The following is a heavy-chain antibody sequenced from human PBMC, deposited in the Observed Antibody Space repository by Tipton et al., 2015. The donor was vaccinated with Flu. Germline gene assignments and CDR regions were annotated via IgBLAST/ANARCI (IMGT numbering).Heavy chain of an antibody. D-gene: IGHD6-19*01. Sequence: GSLRLSCAVSGFTFSRYGMCWVRQAPGRGLEWVAAFSAGGGKTYFADSVKGRFTISRDNFKNTLYLQMSSLRAADTAVYYCAKVIPELVAGLDLWGQGTLVTVSS. J-gene: IGHJ4*02. CDR1: GFTFSRYG. CDR2: FSAGGGKT. V-gene: IGHV3-23*01. CDR3: AKVIPELVAGLDL.